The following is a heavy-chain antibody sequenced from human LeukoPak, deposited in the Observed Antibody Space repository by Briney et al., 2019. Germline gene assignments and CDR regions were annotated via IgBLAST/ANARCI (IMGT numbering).Heavy chain of an antibody. J-gene: IGHJ4*02. CDR3: AKDPIGYSSGWYGNYFDY. D-gene: IGHD6-19*01. Sequence: GGSLRLSCAASGFTFSSYAMSWVSQAPGKGLEWVSAISGSGGSTYYADSVKGRFTISRDNSKNTLYLQMNSLRAEDTAVYYCAKDPIGYSSGWYGNYFDYWGQGTLVTVSS. CDR2: ISGSGGST. CDR1: GFTFSSYA. V-gene: IGHV3-23*01.